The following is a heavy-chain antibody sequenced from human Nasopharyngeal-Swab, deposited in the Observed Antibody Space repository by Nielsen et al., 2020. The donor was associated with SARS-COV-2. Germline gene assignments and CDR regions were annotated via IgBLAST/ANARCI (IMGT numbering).Heavy chain of an antibody. CDR3: ARTKWLRFGYYYGMDV. CDR2: IKQDGSEK. Sequence: WIRQPPGKGLEWVANIKQDGSEKYYVDSVKGRFTISRDNAKNSLYLQMNSLRAEDTAVYYCARTKWLRFGYYYGMDVWDQGTTVTVSS. J-gene: IGHJ6*02. V-gene: IGHV3-7*01. D-gene: IGHD5-12*01.